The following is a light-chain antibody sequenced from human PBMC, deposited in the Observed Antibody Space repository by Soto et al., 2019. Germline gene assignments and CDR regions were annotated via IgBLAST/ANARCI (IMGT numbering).Light chain of an antibody. J-gene: IGLJ2*01. Sequence: QSALTQPASVSGSPGQSITISCTGTSSDVGGYNYVSWYQQHPGKAPKLMIYDVSNRPSGVSNRFSGSKSGNTASLTIPGLQAEDEADYYCCSYTSSSTPVVFGGGTKLTVL. CDR2: DVS. V-gene: IGLV2-14*03. CDR3: CSYTSSSTPVV. CDR1: SSDVGGYNY.